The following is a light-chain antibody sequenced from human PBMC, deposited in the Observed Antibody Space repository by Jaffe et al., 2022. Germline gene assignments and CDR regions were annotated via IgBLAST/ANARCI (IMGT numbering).Light chain of an antibody. J-gene: IGLJ2*01. V-gene: IGLV2-8*01. Sequence: QSALTQPPSASGSPGQSVTISCTGTSSDVGGYDYVSWYQQYPGKAPKLIIYEVTKRPSGVPNRFSGSKSGNTASLTVSGLQAEDEADYYCSSYAGNNNLLFGGGTKLTVL. CDR3: SSYAGNNNLL. CDR2: EVT. CDR1: SSDVGGYDY.